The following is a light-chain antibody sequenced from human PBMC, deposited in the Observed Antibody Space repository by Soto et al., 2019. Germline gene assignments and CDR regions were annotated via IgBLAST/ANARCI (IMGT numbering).Light chain of an antibody. CDR3: QQYYRAPPIT. J-gene: IGKJ5*01. CDR1: QSVSRGY. CDR2: GTS. V-gene: IGKV3-20*01. Sequence: EIVLTQSPGTLSLSPGERATLSCRASQSVSRGYLAWYQQKPGQAPRLLIYGTSSRATGIPDRFSASGSGTDFTLTSSRLEPEDFALYYCQQYYRAPPITFGQGTRLEI.